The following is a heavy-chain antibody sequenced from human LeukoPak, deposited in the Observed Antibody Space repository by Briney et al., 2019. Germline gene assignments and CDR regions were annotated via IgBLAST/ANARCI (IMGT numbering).Heavy chain of an antibody. CDR2: IYYSGST. V-gene: IGHV4-59*01. D-gene: IGHD5-24*01. CDR3: ARDRERWGFDY. Sequence: SETLSLTCTVSGGSISSYYWSWIRQPPGKGLEWIGYIYYSGSTNYKPSLKSRVTISVDTSKNQFSLKLSSVTAADTAVYYCARDRERWGFDYWGQGTLVTVSS. CDR1: GGSISSYY. J-gene: IGHJ4*02.